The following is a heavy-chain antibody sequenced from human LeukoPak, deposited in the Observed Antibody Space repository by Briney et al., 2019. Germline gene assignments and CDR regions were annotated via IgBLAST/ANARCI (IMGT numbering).Heavy chain of an antibody. D-gene: IGHD3-10*01. Sequence: SETLSLTCTVSGGSISSSSYYWGWIRQPPGKGLEWIGSIYYSGSTYYNPSLKSRVTISVDTSKNQFSLKLSSVTAADTAVYYCARQAATTVRGVIPFDYWGQGTLVTVSS. J-gene: IGHJ4*02. V-gene: IGHV4-39*01. CDR2: IYYSGST. CDR1: GGSISSSSYY. CDR3: ARQAATTVRGVIPFDY.